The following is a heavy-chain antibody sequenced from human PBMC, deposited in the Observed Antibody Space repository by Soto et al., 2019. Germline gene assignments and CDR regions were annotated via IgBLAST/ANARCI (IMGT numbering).Heavy chain of an antibody. CDR3: AGDRTLGYYDILTGWFDP. D-gene: IGHD3-9*01. CDR2: IYYSGST. J-gene: IGHJ5*02. V-gene: IGHV4-31*03. CDR1: GGSISSGGYY. Sequence: SETLSLTCTVSGGSISSGGYYWSWIRQHPGKGLEWIGYIYYSGSTYYNPSLKSRVTISVDTSKNQFSLKLSSVTAADTAVYYCAGDRTLGYYDILTGWFDPWGQGTLVTVSS.